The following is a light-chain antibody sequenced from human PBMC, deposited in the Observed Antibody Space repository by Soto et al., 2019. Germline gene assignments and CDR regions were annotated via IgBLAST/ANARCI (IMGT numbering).Light chain of an antibody. CDR1: SGHSSYI. CDR2: LEGSGSY. Sequence: QSVLTQSSSASASLGSSVKLTCTLSSGHSSYIIAWHQQQPGKAPRYLMKLEGSGSYNKGSGVPDRFSGSSSGADRYLTISDLQFEDEADYYCETWDSNTRVFGTETKVTVL. J-gene: IGLJ1*01. CDR3: ETWDSNTRV. V-gene: IGLV4-60*02.